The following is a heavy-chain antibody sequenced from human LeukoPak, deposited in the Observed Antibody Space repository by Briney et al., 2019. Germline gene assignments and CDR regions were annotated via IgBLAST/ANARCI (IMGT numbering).Heavy chain of an antibody. CDR1: GGSISSGGYY. CDR2: IYHSGST. J-gene: IGHJ5*02. CDR3: ARVWLTYCGGDCRVFDP. D-gene: IGHD2-21*01. V-gene: IGHV4-31*03. Sequence: SETLSLTCTVSGGSISSGGYYWSWIRQHPGKGLEWIGYIYHSGSTYYNPSLKSRVTISVDRSKNQFSLKLSSVTAADTAVYYCARVWLTYCGGDCRVFDPWGQGTLVTVSS.